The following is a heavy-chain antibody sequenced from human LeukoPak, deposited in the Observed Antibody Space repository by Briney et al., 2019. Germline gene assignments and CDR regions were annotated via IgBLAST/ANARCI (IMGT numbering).Heavy chain of an antibody. Sequence: GGSLRLSCAASGFTFSTYSMHWVRQAPGKGLEWVAVISSDGRNIYYADSVKGRFTISRDNSKNTLYLQMNSLRAEDTAVYYCARAVEMATDDAFDIWGQGTMVTVSS. D-gene: IGHD5-24*01. CDR1: GFTFSTYS. J-gene: IGHJ3*02. CDR3: ARAVEMATDDAFDI. V-gene: IGHV3-30-3*01. CDR2: ISSDGRNI.